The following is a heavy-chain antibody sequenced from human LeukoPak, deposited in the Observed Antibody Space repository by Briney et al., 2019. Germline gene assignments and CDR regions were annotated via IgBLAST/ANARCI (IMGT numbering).Heavy chain of an antibody. J-gene: IGHJ3*02. CDR3: AKVMGLFKVDDAFDI. CDR2: IRSSGDGP. V-gene: IGHV3-23*01. CDR1: GFTFSSYA. D-gene: IGHD3-22*01. Sequence: GGSLRLSCAASGFTFSSYAMSWVRQAPGKGLEWVSSIRSSGDGPYYADSVKGRFTISRDNSKNTLYLQMNSLRAEDTAVYYCAKVMGLFKVDDAFDIWGQGTMVTVSS.